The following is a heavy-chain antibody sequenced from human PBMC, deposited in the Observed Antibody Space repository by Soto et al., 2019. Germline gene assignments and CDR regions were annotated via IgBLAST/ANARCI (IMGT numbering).Heavy chain of an antibody. Sequence: SETLSLTCTVSGGSVSSGSYYWSWIRQPPGKGLEWIGYIYYSGSTNYNPSLKSRVTISVDTSKNQFSLKLSSVTAADTAVYYCARGVFSIWFGELSNVSGNMDVWGQGTTVTVSS. CDR2: IYYSGST. D-gene: IGHD3-10*01. V-gene: IGHV4-61*01. CDR1: GGSVSSGSYY. CDR3: ARGVFSIWFGELSNVSGNMDV. J-gene: IGHJ6*02.